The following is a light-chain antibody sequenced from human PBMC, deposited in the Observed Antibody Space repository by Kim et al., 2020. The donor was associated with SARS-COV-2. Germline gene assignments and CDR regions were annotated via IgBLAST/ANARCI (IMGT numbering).Light chain of an antibody. CDR2: EAK. J-gene: IGLJ3*02. V-gene: IGLV6-57*01. Sequence: GQTVTLPCTRSSGPFATNYVQWYQQRPGSSPTSVIFEAKQIHSGVPHRFSGSVDSSSNSASLTISGLRPEDEADYYCQSYDGNTLVFGGGTQLTVL. CDR1: SGPFATNY. CDR3: QSYDGNTLV.